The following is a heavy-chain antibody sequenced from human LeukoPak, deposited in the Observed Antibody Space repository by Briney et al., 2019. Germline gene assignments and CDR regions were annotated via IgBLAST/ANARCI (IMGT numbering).Heavy chain of an antibody. CDR1: GFRFSDAA. J-gene: IGHJ4*02. D-gene: IGHD3-22*01. CDR3: AKDSYYYDSSGYFDY. CDR2: IGSVGHST. V-gene: IGHV3-23*01. Sequence: GGSLRLSCAASGFRFSDAAMTWVRQAPGKGLEWVSLIGSVGHSTYYGDSVKGRFTISRDNSKNTLYLQMNSLRAEDTAVYYCAKDSYYYDSSGYFDYWGQGTLVTVSS.